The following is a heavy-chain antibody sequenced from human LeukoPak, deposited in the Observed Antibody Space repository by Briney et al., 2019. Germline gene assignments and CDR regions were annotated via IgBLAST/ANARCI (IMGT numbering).Heavy chain of an antibody. D-gene: IGHD2-15*01. CDR1: GGSISSHY. CDR3: AGVRSRSERMYYYYYYYMDV. CDR2: IYYSGST. Sequence: SETLSLTCTVSGGSISSHYWSWIRQPPGKGLEWIGYIYYSGSTNYNPSLKSRVTISVDTSKNQFSLKLSSVTAADTAVYYCAGVRSRSERMYYYYYYYMDVWGKGTTVTVSS. J-gene: IGHJ6*03. V-gene: IGHV4-59*11.